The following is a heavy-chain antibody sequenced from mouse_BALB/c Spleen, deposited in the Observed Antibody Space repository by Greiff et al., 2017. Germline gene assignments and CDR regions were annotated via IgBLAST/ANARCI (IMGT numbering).Heavy chain of an antibody. J-gene: IGHJ3*01. CDR2: ISYDGSN. CDR3: AREEAYYGNYTWFAY. Sequence: EVQRVESGPGLVKPSQSLSLTCSVTGYSITSGYYWNWIRQFPGNKLEWMGYISYDGSNNYNPSLKNRISITRDTSKNQFFLKLNSVTTEDTATYYCAREEAYYGNYTWFAYWGQGTLVTVSA. V-gene: IGHV3-6*02. D-gene: IGHD2-10*01. CDR1: GYSITSGYY.